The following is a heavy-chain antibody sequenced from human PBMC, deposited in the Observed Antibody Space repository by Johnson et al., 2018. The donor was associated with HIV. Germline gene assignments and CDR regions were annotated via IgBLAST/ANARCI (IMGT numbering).Heavy chain of an antibody. D-gene: IGHD6-19*01. J-gene: IGHJ3*01. CDR2: INWNGGST. Sequence: VQLVESGGGVVRPGGSLRLSCAASGFTFDDCGMSWVRQGPGKGLEWVSGINWNGGSTGYADSVKGRFTISRDNSKNTLYLQMNSLRAEDTAVYYCATFGYTSGWIVTDDAFDVWGQGTKVTVSS. V-gene: IGHV3-20*04. CDR3: ATFGYTSGWIVTDDAFDV. CDR1: GFTFDDCG.